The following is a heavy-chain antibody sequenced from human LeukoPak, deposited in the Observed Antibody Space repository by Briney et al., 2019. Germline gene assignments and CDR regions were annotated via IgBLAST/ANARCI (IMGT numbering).Heavy chain of an antibody. CDR2: ISSSSSYI. D-gene: IGHD2-8*02. CDR1: GFTFSTYT. Sequence: GGSLRLSCAASGFTFSTYTMNWVRRAPGKGLEWVSSISSSSSYIDYADSVKGRFTISRDNAKNSLYLQMNSLRAEDTAMYYCARDPTIRVERGRFDPWGQGTLVTVSS. V-gene: IGHV3-21*01. J-gene: IGHJ5*02. CDR3: ARDPTIRVERGRFDP.